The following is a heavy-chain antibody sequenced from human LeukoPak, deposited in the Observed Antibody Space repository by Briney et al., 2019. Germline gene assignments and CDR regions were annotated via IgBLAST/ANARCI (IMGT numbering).Heavy chain of an antibody. V-gene: IGHV1-18*01. CDR1: GYSFSTYA. J-gene: IGHJ4*02. CDR2: ISVFNGDT. D-gene: IGHD2-21*01. Sequence: ASVKVSCTASGYSFSTYAISWVRQAPGQGLEWIGWISVFNGDTKYGQRFQGRVTMTTDASSNTAYMDLRSLRSDDPAVYYCARVRSIVVVPASPLDYWGQGTPVIVSS. CDR3: ARVRSIVVVPASPLDY.